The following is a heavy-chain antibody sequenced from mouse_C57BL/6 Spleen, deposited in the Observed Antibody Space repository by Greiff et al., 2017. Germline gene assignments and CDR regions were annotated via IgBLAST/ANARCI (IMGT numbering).Heavy chain of an antibody. D-gene: IGHD4-1*02. CDR3: TRPTVSWFAY. V-gene: IGHV1-22*01. J-gene: IGHJ3*01. Sequence: VQLQQSGPELVKPGASVKMSCKASGYTFTDYNMHWVKQSHGKSLEWIGYINPNNGGTSYNQKFKGKATLTVNKSSSTAYLVLRIMTSEDSAVYCCTRPTVSWFAYWGQGTLVTVSA. CDR1: GYTFTDYN. CDR2: INPNNGGT.